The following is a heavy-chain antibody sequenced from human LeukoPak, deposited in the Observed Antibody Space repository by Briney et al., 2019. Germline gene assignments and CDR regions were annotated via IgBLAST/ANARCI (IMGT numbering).Heavy chain of an antibody. CDR1: GFTFSSYW. CDR3: ARAPWAAAEFDF. V-gene: IGHV3-7*03. CDR2: IKQDGSDK. Sequence: GGSLRLSCAASGFTFSSYWMSWVRQAPAKGLEWVANIKQDGSDKYYVDSVKGRFTISRDNAKNSLYLQMNSLRAEDTAVYYCARAPWAAAEFDFWGQGTLVTVSS. D-gene: IGHD6-13*01. J-gene: IGHJ4*02.